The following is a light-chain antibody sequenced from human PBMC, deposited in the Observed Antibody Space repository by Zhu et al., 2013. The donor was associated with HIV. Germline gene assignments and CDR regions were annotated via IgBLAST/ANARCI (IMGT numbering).Light chain of an antibody. Sequence: QSVLAQPPSASGTPGQQVTISCSGSGSNIGRNTMNWYQQLPGTAPKLLIYSNNLRPSGVPDRFSGSKSGTSASLAISGLQSEDEADYYCAAWDDSLNGHVVFGGGTKLTVL. J-gene: IGLJ2*01. CDR2: SNN. CDR3: AAWDDSLNGHVV. V-gene: IGLV1-44*01. CDR1: GSNIGRNT.